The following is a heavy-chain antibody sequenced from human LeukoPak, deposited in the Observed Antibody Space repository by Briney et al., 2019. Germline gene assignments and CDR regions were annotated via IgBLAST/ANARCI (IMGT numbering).Heavy chain of an antibody. CDR3: ARQTGSSQIVGATTHFDP. J-gene: IGHJ5*02. D-gene: IGHD1-26*01. CDR1: GGSITNYSYY. CDR2: IYYSGST. V-gene: IGHV4-39*01. Sequence: SETLSLTCTVFGGSITNYSYYWGWIRQPPGKGLEWIGTIYYSGSTYYNPSLKSRVTISVDTSKNQFSLKLSSVTAADTAIYYCARQTGSSQIVGATTHFDPWGQGTLVTVSS.